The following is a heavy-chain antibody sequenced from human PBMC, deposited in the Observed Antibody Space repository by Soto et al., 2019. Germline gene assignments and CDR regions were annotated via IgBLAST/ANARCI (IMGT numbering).Heavy chain of an antibody. V-gene: IGHV3-21*01. J-gene: IGHJ6*03. D-gene: IGHD1-7*01. CDR3: ARARGTTSHYYDYMDV. CDR1: GFTLSGYT. CDR2: LSKSSDYI. Sequence: PGGSLRLSCAASGFTLSGYTMKWVRPAPGKGLEWVSSLSKSSDYIYYADSVKGRFTISRDNAKNSLYLQMNSLGAEDTAVYYCARARGTTSHYYDYMDVWGKGTTVTVSS.